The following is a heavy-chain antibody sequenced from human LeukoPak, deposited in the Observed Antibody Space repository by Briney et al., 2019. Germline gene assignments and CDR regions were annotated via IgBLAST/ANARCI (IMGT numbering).Heavy chain of an antibody. V-gene: IGHV5-51*01. Sequence: GESLKISCKGSGYDFSTYWIAWVRQMPGKGLEWMGVIHPGEYERRYSPSFEGQVTISADKSISTAYMQWSSLKASDTAMYYCARRTDSGWKWFDPWGQGTLVTVSS. D-gene: IGHD6-25*01. CDR3: ARRTDSGWKWFDP. CDR1: GYDFSTYW. CDR2: IHPGEYER. J-gene: IGHJ5*02.